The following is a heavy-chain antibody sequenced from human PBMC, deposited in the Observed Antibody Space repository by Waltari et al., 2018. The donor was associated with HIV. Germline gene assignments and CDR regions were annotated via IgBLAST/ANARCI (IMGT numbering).Heavy chain of an antibody. CDR3: ARDQEGYFGLDV. V-gene: IGHV3-7*01. J-gene: IGHJ6*02. CDR1: GFTFSRHW. CDR2: IKQDGSEQ. Sequence: EVQLVESGGGLVQPGGSLRLSCEASGFTFSRHWLRWSRQPPGQGTEWLANIKQDGSEQYPVDSVKGRFTVSRDNAKNSLFLQMNSLRAEDTAVYYCARDQEGYFGLDVWGQGTTVTVSS.